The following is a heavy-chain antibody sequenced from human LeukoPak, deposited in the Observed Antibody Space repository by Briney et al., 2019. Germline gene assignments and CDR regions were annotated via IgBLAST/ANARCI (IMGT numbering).Heavy chain of an antibody. CDR2: IRSNTYGGTA. J-gene: IGHJ4*02. Sequence: GGSLRLSCAASGFTFSSYWMSWVRQAPGKGLEWVGFIRSNTYGGTAEYAASVKGRSTISRDDSKSIAYLQMNSLKTEDTAVYYCTKGDYHAYWGQGTLATVSS. CDR1: GFTFSSYW. V-gene: IGHV3-49*04. CDR3: TKGDYHAY.